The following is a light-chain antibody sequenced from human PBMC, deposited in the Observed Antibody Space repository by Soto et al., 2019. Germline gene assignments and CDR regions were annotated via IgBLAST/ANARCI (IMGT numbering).Light chain of an antibody. V-gene: IGLV2-14*01. CDR2: EVN. CDR3: SSYTSYTTLWV. CDR1: SSDIGAYDY. Sequence: QSALTQPASLSGSPGQSITISCTGTSSDIGAYDYVSWFQQHPGKAPKLMISEVNNRPSGVSNRFSGSKSGNTAYLTISGLQVEDEAEYYCSSYTSYTTLWVFGGGTKVTVL. J-gene: IGLJ3*02.